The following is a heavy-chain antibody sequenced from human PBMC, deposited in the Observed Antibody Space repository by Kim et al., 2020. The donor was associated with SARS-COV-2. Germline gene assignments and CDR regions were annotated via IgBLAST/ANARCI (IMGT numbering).Heavy chain of an antibody. D-gene: IGHD6-13*01. Sequence: GGSLRLSCAASGFTFSSYAMHWVRQAPGKGLEWVAVIWYDGDNKSYADSVKGRFTISRDNSKNTLYLQMNSLRAEDTAIYYCASAMIAAPVDIFDYWGQGTLVTASS. V-gene: IGHV3-33*01. CDR1: GFTFSSYA. J-gene: IGHJ4*02. CDR3: ASAMIAAPVDIFDY. CDR2: IWYDGDNK.